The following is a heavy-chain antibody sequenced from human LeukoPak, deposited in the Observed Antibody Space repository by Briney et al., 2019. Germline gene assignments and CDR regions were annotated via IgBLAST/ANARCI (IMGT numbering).Heavy chain of an antibody. J-gene: IGHJ6*03. Sequence: SETLSLTCTVCGASINSYYWSWIRQPAGKGLEWIGRIYSSGSASYNPSLKSRVTISVDKSKNQFSLKLTSVTAADTAVYYCASRLCSGGRCYLGDYYNMDVWGKGTTVTVSS. D-gene: IGHD2-15*01. CDR3: ASRLCSGGRCYLGDYYNMDV. CDR2: IYSSGSA. V-gene: IGHV4-4*07. CDR1: GASINSYY.